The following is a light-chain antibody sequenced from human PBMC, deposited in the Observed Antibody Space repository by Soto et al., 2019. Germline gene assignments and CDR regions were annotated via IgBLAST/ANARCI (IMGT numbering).Light chain of an antibody. CDR1: SSDVGSYNL. CDR2: EGS. J-gene: IGLJ2*01. V-gene: IGLV2-23*01. CDR3: CSYACSSTHVV. Sequence: QSALTQPASVSGSPGQPITISCTGTSSDVGSYNLVSWYQQHPGKAPKLMIYEGSKRPSGVSNRFSGSKSGNTASLTISGLQAEDEADYYCCSYACSSTHVVFGGGTQLTVL.